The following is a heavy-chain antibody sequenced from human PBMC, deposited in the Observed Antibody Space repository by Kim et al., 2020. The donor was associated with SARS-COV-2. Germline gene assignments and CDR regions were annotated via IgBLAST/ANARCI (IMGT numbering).Heavy chain of an antibody. V-gene: IGHV3-11*01. Sequence: GGSLRLSCAASGFTFSDYYMSWIRQAPGKGLEGVSYISSSGSTIYYADSVKGRFTISRDNAKHTLYLQMNSPRAEATDVYYCARRGAYYESLTGYYSPYYYGMDAWGQGTTVTVSS. CDR3: ARRGAYYESLTGYYSPYYYGMDA. CDR1: GFTFSDYY. J-gene: IGHJ6*02. CDR2: ISSSGSTI. D-gene: IGHD3-9*01.